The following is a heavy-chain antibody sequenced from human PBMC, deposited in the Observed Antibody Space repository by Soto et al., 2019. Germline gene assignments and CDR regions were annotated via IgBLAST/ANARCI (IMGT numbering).Heavy chain of an antibody. J-gene: IGHJ6*03. CDR1: GGSISSSSYY. D-gene: IGHD6-19*01. V-gene: IGHV4-39*01. CDR3: ARRNIAVAGYYYYYYMDV. CDR2: IYYSGST. Sequence: SETLSLTCTVSGGSISSSSYYWGWIRQPPGKGLEWIGSIYYSGSTYYNPSLKSRVTISVDTSKNQFSLKLSSVTAADTAVYYCARRNIAVAGYYYYYYMDVWGKGTTVTVSS.